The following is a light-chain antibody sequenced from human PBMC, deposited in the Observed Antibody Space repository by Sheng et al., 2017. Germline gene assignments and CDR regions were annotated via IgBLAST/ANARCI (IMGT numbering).Light chain of an antibody. CDR1: QGISNY. V-gene: IGKV1-27*01. CDR3: QQSYSTPPFT. CDR2: SAS. Sequence: DIQMTQSPSSLSASVGDRVTITCRASQGISNYLAWYQQKPGKVPKLLIYSASTLQSGVPSRFSGSGSGTDFTLTISSLQPDDFATYYCQQSYSTPPFTFGPGTKVDIK. J-gene: IGKJ3*01.